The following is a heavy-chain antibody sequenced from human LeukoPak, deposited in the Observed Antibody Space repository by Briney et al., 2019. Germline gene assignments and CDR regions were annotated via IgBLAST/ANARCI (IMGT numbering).Heavy chain of an antibody. Sequence: PGGSLRLSCAASGSTFSSYWMTWVRQAPGKGLEWVASLNQDGSEKYYVDSVKGRFTISRDNAQKSLYLEMKSLSAKDTAVYYCARAVTSTEGYWGQGTLVTVSS. J-gene: IGHJ4*02. CDR1: GSTFSSYW. CDR3: ARAVTSTEGY. CDR2: LNQDGSEK. V-gene: IGHV3-7*03.